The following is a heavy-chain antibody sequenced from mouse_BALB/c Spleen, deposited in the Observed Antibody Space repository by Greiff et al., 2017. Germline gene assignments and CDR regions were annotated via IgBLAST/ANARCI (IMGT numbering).Heavy chain of an antibody. J-gene: IGHJ1*01. D-gene: IGHD2-3*01. CDR3: AEVWLLRSSSWYFDV. Sequence: EVQLQESGPGLVKPSQSLSLTCSVTGYSITSGYYWNWIRQFPGNKLEWMGYISYDGSNNYNPSLKNRISITRDTSKNQFFLKLNSVTTEDTATYYCAEVWLLRSSSWYFDVWGAGTTVTVSS. CDR1: GYSITSGYY. V-gene: IGHV3-6*02. CDR2: ISYDGSN.